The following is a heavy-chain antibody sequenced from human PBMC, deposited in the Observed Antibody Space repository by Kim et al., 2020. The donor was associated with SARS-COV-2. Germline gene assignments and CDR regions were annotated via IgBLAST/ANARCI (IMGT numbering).Heavy chain of an antibody. CDR3: AKMGEGQWLATPWGDWYFDL. D-gene: IGHD6-19*01. V-gene: IGHV3-9*01. J-gene: IGHJ2*01. CDR2: ISWNSGSI. CDR1: GFTFDDYA. Sequence: GGSLRLSCAASGFTFDDYAMHWVRQAPGKGLEWVSGISWNSGSIGYADSVKGRFTISRDNAKNSLYLQMNSLRAEDTALYYCAKMGEGQWLATPWGDWYFDLWGRGTLVTVSS.